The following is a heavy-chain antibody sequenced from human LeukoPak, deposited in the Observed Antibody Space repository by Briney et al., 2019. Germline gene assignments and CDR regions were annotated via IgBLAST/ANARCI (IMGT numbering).Heavy chain of an antibody. CDR2: LSYSGGST. V-gene: IGHV3-23*01. CDR1: GFTFSSYA. Sequence: GGSLRLSCAASGFTFSSYAMTWVRQAPGKGLEWVSALSYSGGSTYYADSVKGRFTISRDNSRNTLYLQMNSLRAEDTAVYYCARRIWFGEGYYFDYWGQGTLVTVSS. CDR3: ARRIWFGEGYYFDY. J-gene: IGHJ4*02. D-gene: IGHD3-10*01.